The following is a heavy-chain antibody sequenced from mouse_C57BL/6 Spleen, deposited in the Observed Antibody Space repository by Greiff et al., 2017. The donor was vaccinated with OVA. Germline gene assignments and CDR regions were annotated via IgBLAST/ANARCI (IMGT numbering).Heavy chain of an antibody. CDR1: GYSITSGYY. CDR3: ADLLRQEYFDV. D-gene: IGHD1-2*01. Sequence: VQLQQSGPGLVKPSQSLSLTCSVTGYSITSGYYWNWIRQFPGNKLEWMGYISYDGSNNYNPSLKNRISITRDTSKNQFFLKLNSVTTEDTATYYCADLLRQEYFDVWGTGTTVTVSS. V-gene: IGHV3-6*01. J-gene: IGHJ1*03. CDR2: ISYDGSN.